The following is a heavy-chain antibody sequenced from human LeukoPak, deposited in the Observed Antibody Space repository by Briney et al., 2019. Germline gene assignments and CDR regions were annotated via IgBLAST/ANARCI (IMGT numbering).Heavy chain of an antibody. J-gene: IGHJ6*03. Sequence: ASVKVSCNASGYPFTIYDINWVRQATGQGVEWMGWMNPNSGNTGYAQKFQGRVTMTRNTSISTAYMELSSLGSEDTAVYYCARNNWNDLYYYYYYMDVWGKGTTVTVSS. CDR2: MNPNSGNT. CDR1: GYPFTIYD. D-gene: IGHD1-1*01. V-gene: IGHV1-8*01. CDR3: ARNNWNDLYYYYYYMDV.